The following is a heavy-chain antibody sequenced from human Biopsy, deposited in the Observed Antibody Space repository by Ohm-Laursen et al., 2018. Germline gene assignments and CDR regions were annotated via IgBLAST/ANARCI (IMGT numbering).Heavy chain of an antibody. V-gene: IGHV1-69*04. J-gene: IGHJ4*02. Sequence: PSAKASCKVSGVTSCNFAINWVRQAPGQGLECMGRIIPLIGLTNYAQKFQGRVTITADKFTNTVYMELSSLRSDDTAVYFCARDCNGDNCGVDFWGQGTLVTVS. CDR1: GVTSCNFA. D-gene: IGHD2-15*01. CDR2: IIPLIGLT. CDR3: ARDCNGDNCGVDF.